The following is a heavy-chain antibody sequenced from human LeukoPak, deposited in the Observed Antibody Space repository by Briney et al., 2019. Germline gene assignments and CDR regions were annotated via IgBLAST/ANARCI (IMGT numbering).Heavy chain of an antibody. D-gene: IGHD1-7*01. CDR3: ATVITGTTNDAFDI. V-gene: IGHV1-8*01. J-gene: IGHJ3*02. Sequence: ASVKVSCKASGYTFTSYDINWVRQATGQGLEWMGWVNPNSGNTGYAQKFQGRVTMTRNTSISTAYMELSSLRSEDTAVYYCATVITGTTNDAFDIWGQGTMVTVSS. CDR2: VNPNSGNT. CDR1: GYTFTSYD.